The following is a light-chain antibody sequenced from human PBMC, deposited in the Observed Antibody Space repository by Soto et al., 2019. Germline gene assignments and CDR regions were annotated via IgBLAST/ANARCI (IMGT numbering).Light chain of an antibody. CDR2: DAS. J-gene: IGKJ5*01. CDR1: HSVGFY. CDR3: QQRGDWPPIT. V-gene: IGKV3-11*01. Sequence: VLTQFPATLSLSPGERATLSCRASHSVGFYVAWYQHKPGRAPRLLIYDASKRAIGVPARFSGSGSGTDFALTISSLEPEDFAVYYCQQRGDWPPITFGQGTRLYI.